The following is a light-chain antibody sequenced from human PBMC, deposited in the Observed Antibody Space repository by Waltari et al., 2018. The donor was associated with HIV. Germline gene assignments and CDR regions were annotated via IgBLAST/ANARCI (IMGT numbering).Light chain of an antibody. CDR2: GAS. J-gene: IGKJ3*01. Sequence: EIVMTQSPATLSASPGERATLSCRVSQSVSSYLAWYQQKPGQVPRLLIYGASTRVTGVPARFSGSGSGTEFTLTISILQFEDFAFFYCQQYYKWPCVTFGCGIKVYVK. CDR3: QQYYKWPCVT. V-gene: IGKV3-15*01. CDR1: QSVSSY.